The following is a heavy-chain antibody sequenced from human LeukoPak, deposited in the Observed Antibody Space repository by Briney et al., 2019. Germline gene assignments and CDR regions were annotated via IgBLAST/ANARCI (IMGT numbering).Heavy chain of an antibody. CDR3: ARRVRGVITDYYGMDV. D-gene: IGHD3-10*01. CDR2: IYSGGST. Sequence: GGSLRLSCAASGFTVSNNYMTWVRQAPGKGLEWVSVIYSGGSTYYADSVKGRFTISRDNSKNTLYLQMNSLRAEDTAVYYCARRVRGVITDYYGMDVWGQGTTVTVSS. V-gene: IGHV3-66*01. J-gene: IGHJ6*02. CDR1: GFTVSNNY.